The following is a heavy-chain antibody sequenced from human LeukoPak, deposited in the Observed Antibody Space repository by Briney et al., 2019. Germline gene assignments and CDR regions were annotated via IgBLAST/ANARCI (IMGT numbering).Heavy chain of an antibody. CDR1: GYTFTGYY. CDR3: ARELDSSYYYFDY. V-gene: IGHV1-2*06. D-gene: IGHD6-19*01. Sequence: ASVKVSCKASGYTFTGYYMHWVRQAPGQGLEWMGRINPSSGGTNYAQNFQGRVTMTRDTFISTAYMELSRLRSDDTAVYYCARELDSSYYYFDYWGQGTLVTVSS. J-gene: IGHJ4*02. CDR2: INPSSGGT.